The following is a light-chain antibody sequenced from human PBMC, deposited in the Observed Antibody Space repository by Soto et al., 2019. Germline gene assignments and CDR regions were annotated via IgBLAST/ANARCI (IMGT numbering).Light chain of an antibody. V-gene: IGKV3-15*01. J-gene: IGKJ2*01. CDR3: QQYNHWPPFT. CDR1: QSITIK. Sequence: MTQSPATLTVSPGERATLSCRARQSITIKLAWYQQKPGQAPRLLIYDASTRATGIPVRFSGSGSGTEFTLTISSLQSEDVAVYDCQQYNHWPPFTFGQGTKLEIK. CDR2: DAS.